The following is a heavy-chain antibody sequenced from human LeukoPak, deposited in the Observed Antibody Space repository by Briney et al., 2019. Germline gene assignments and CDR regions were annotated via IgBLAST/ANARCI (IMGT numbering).Heavy chain of an antibody. D-gene: IGHD2-2*01. V-gene: IGHV3-30*18. CDR2: IPYDGSNK. CDR1: GFTFSSYG. Sequence: GGSLRLSCAASGFTFSSYGMHWVRQAPGKGLEWVAVIPYDGSNKYYADSVKGRFTISRDNSKNTLYLQMNSLRAEDTAVYYCAKCKVPAATYYYYYYGMDVWGKGTTVTVSS. CDR3: AKCKVPAATYYYYYYGMDV. J-gene: IGHJ6*04.